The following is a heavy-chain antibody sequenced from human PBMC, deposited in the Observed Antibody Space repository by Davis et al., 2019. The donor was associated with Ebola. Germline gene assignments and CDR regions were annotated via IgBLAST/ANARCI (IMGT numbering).Heavy chain of an antibody. CDR1: GFTFSSYS. Sequence: PGGSLRLSCAASGFTFSSYSMNWVRQAPGKGLEWVSYISSSSSTIYYADSVKGRFTISRDNAKNSLYLQMNSLRDEDTAVYYCARRLDIYSGSYSDRWGQGTLVTVSS. CDR2: ISSSSSTI. V-gene: IGHV3-48*02. J-gene: IGHJ5*02. D-gene: IGHD1-26*01. CDR3: ARRLDIYSGSYSDR.